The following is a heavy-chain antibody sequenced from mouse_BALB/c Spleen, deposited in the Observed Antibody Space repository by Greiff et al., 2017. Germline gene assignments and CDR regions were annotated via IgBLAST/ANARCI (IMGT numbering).Heavy chain of an antibody. D-gene: IGHD1-2*01. V-gene: IGHV1-7*01. CDR1: GYTFTSYW. J-gene: IGHJ3*01. CDR2: INPSTGYT. CDR3: ARSFITTATGFAY. Sequence: VQRVESGAELAKPGASVKMSCKASGYTFTSYWMHWVKQRPGQGLEWIGYINPSTGYTEYNQKFKDKATLTADKSSSTAYMQLSSLTSEDSAVYYCARSFITTATGFAYWGQGTLVTVSA.